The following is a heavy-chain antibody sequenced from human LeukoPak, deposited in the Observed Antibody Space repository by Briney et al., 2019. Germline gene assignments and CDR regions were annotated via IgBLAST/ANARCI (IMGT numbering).Heavy chain of an antibody. CDR2: IESKTDGGTT. CDR3: TTYGSGRKFDY. D-gene: IGHD3-10*01. CDR1: GFSFSDAW. V-gene: IGHV3-15*04. Sequence: GGSLRLSCAAPGFSFSDAWMSWVRQIPGKGLEWVGRIESKTDGGTTDYAAPVKGRFTISRDDSTNTLYLQMNSLKSEDTAVYYCTTYGSGRKFDYWGQGILVIVSS. J-gene: IGHJ4*02.